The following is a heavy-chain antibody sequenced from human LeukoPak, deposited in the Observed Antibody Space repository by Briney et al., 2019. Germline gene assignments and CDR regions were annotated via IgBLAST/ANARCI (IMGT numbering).Heavy chain of an antibody. CDR2: IGEDGTET. CDR1: GFTCSSYW. CDR3: ARVGVHGGLRWYMDV. Sequence: GGSLRLSCAASGFTCSSYWMCWVRQVPGKGLEWVAYIGEDGTETHYAASVERRFTISRDNVKNSLHLQMNSLRAEDMSMYSCARVGVHGGLRWYMDVWGKGTTVTVS. D-gene: IGHD3-16*01. J-gene: IGHJ6*03. V-gene: IGHV3-7*01.